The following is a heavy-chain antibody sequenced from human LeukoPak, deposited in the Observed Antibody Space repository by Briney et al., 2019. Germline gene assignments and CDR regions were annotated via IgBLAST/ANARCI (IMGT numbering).Heavy chain of an antibody. CDR2: IYSGGDT. Sequence: GGSLRLSCAASGFTVSSHYMSLVRQAPGKGLEWVSDIYSGGDTYHADSVKGRFTTSRDNSKDTLYLQMNTLRVEDTAVYYCARHQGISYYYGMDVWGQGTTVTVSS. CDR1: GFTVSSHY. V-gene: IGHV3-53*01. J-gene: IGHJ6*02. CDR3: ARHQGISYYYGMDV.